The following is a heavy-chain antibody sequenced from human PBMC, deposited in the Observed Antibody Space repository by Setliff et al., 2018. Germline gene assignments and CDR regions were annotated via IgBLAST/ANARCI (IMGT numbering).Heavy chain of an antibody. CDR1: GGSISSGSYY. J-gene: IGHJ6*03. Sequence: ASETLSLTCTVSGGSISSGSYYWSWIRQPAGKGLEWIGHIYTSGSTNYNPSLKSRVTISVDTSKNQFSLKLSSVTAADTAVYYCARGLTPTINYYYYYMDVWGKGTTVTVSS. V-gene: IGHV4-61*09. D-gene: IGHD3-9*01. CDR2: IYTSGST. CDR3: ARGLTPTINYYYYYMDV.